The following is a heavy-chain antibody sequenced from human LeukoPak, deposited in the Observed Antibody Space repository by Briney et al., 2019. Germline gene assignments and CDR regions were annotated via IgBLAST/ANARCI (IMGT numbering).Heavy chain of an antibody. Sequence: GGSLRLSCAASGFTFSSYGMHWVRQAPGKGLEWVAVIAYDGSNKYYADSVKGRFTISRDNPKNTLSLQMNSLRAEDTAVYYCARDQLGFDYWGQGALVTVSS. V-gene: IGHV3-30*03. CDR3: ARDQLGFDY. J-gene: IGHJ4*02. D-gene: IGHD3-16*01. CDR1: GFTFSSYG. CDR2: IAYDGSNK.